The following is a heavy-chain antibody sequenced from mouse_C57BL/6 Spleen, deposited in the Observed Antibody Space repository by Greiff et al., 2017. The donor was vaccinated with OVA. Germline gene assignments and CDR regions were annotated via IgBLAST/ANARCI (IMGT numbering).Heavy chain of an antibody. Sequence: QVQLKESGAELARPGASVKLSCKASGYTFTSYGISWVKQRTGQGLEWIGEIYPRSGNTYYNENFKGKATMTADKSSSTAYMELRSLTSEDSAVYFCARSLITTVVARYFDVWGTGTTVTVSS. D-gene: IGHD1-1*01. V-gene: IGHV1-81*01. CDR2: IYPRSGNT. CDR3: ARSLITTVVARYFDV. J-gene: IGHJ1*03. CDR1: GYTFTSYG.